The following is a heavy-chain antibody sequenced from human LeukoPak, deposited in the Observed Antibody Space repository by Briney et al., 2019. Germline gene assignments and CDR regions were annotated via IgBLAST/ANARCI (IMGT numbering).Heavy chain of an antibody. CDR3: ARDHEAEWDLPLNYFDY. J-gene: IGHJ4*02. Sequence: GGSLRLSCAASGFTFSSYSMNSVRQPPGEGLEWVSSIRSSSSYIYYADSVKGRFTISRDNAKNSLYLQMNSLRAEDTAVYYCARDHEAEWDLPLNYFDYWGQGTLVTVSS. CDR2: IRSSSSYI. D-gene: IGHD1-26*01. CDR1: GFTFSSYS. V-gene: IGHV3-21*01.